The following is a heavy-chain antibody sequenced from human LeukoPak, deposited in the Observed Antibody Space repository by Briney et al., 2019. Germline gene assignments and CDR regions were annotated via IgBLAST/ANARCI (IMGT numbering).Heavy chain of an antibody. Sequence: PSETLSLTCAVYGGSFSGYYWSWIRQPPGKGLEWIGRIYTSGSTNYNPSLKSRVTMSVDTSKNQFSLKLSSVTAADTAVYYCARNYCSGGSCYSGYFDYWGQGTLVTVSS. D-gene: IGHD2-15*01. CDR2: IYTSGST. V-gene: IGHV4-59*10. CDR1: GGSFSGYY. CDR3: ARNYCSGGSCYSGYFDY. J-gene: IGHJ4*02.